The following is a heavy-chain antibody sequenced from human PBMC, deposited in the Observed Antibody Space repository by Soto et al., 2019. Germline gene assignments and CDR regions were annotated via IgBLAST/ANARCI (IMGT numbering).Heavy chain of an antibody. Sequence: GGSLRLSCAASGFTFSRDGMSWVRQAPGKGLEWVSLVTDNGRSTYYADSVKGRFTISRDNTKNTLFLQMNSLRAEDTAVYYCAKERATTTAFDYWGQGAQVTVSS. CDR1: GFTFSRDG. J-gene: IGHJ4*02. D-gene: IGHD4-17*01. V-gene: IGHV3-23*01. CDR3: AKERATTTAFDY. CDR2: VTDNGRST.